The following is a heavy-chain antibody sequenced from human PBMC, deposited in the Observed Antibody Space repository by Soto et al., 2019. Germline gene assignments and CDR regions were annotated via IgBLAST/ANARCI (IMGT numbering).Heavy chain of an antibody. CDR1: GFTFSSYG. D-gene: IGHD6-19*01. CDR2: ISYDGSNK. V-gene: IGHV3-30*18. CDR3: AKDRSTAVAGNFDY. Sequence: QVPLVESGGGVVQPGRSLRLSCAASGFTFSSYGMHWVRQAPGKGLEWVAVISYDGSNKYYADSVKGRFTISRDNSKNTLYLQMNSLRAEDTAVYYCAKDRSTAVAGNFDYWGQGTLVTVSS. J-gene: IGHJ4*02.